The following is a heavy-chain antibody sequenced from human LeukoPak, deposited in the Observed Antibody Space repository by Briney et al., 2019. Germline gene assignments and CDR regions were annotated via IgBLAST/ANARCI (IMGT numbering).Heavy chain of an antibody. D-gene: IGHD6-6*01. J-gene: IGHJ5*02. CDR3: ARRASIAARPGNWFDP. CDR2: MNPNSGNT. V-gene: IGHV1-8*03. CDR1: GYTFTSHD. Sequence: GAPVKVSCKASGYTFTSHDINWVRQATGQGLEWMGWMNPNSGNTGYAQKFQGRVTITRNTSISTAYMELSSLRSEDTAVYYCARRASIAARPGNWFDPWGQGTLVTVSS.